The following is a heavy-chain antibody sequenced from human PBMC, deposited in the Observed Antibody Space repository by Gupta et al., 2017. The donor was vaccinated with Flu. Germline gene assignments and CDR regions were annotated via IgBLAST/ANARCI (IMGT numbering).Heavy chain of an antibody. V-gene: IGHV3-23*01. CDR3: ALNIVVVPAAYYYYYGMDV. CDR1: GFTFSSYA. Sequence: EVQLLEPGGGLVQPGGSLRLSCAASGFTFSSYAMSWVRQAPGKGLEWVSAISGSGGSTYYADAVKGRFTISRDNSKNTLYLQMNSLRAEDTAVYYCALNIVVVPAAYYYYYGMDVWGQGTTVTVSS. CDR2: ISGSGGST. D-gene: IGHD2-2*01. J-gene: IGHJ6*02.